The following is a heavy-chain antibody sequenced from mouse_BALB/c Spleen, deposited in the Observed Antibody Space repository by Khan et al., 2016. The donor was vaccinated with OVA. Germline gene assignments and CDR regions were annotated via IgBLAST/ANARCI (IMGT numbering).Heavy chain of an antibody. CDR2: ISYSGNT. Sequence: EVQLQESGPGLVKPSQSLSLTCTVTGYSITSDYAWNWIRQFPGNKLEWMGFISYSGNTNYNPSLKSRISITRDTSKNHFFLQLNSVTTEDTATYDCARVYGGDCDYWGQGTTLTVSS. CDR1: GYSITSDYA. J-gene: IGHJ2*01. D-gene: IGHD1-1*01. CDR3: ARVYGGDCDY. V-gene: IGHV3-2*02.